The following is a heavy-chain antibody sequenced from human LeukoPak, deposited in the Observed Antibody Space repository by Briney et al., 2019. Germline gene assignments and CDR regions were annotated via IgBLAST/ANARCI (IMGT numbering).Heavy chain of an antibody. CDR2: IIPIFGTA. V-gene: IGHV1-69*01. CDR1: GGTFSSYA. D-gene: IGHD3-10*01. Sequence: SVKVSCKASGGTFSSYAISWVRQAPGQGLEWMGGIIPIFGTANYAQKFQGRVTITADESTSTAYMELSSLRSEDTAVYYCARGLSLDYYGSGSYYNGWYYYYGMDVWGQGTTVTVSS. CDR3: ARGLSLDYYGSGSYYNGWYYYYGMDV. J-gene: IGHJ6*02.